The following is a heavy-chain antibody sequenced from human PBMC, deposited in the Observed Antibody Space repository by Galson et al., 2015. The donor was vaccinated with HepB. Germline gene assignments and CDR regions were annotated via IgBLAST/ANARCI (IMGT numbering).Heavy chain of an antibody. Sequence: SVKVSCKVSGYTLTDLSMHWVRQAPGKGLEWMGGFDPEDGETIYAQKFQGRVTMTEDTSTDTAYMELSSLRSEDTAVYYCATDSIAAEGYFDYWGQGTLVTVSS. CDR3: ATDSIAAEGYFDY. CDR2: FDPEDGET. CDR1: GYTLTDLS. D-gene: IGHD6-6*01. V-gene: IGHV1-24*01. J-gene: IGHJ4*02.